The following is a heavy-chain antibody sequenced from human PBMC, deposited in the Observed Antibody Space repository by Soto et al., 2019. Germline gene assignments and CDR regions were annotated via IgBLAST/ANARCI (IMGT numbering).Heavy chain of an antibody. CDR2: ISPKGTYR. J-gene: IGHJ5*02. D-gene: IGHD2-21*01. CDR3: SRGGGGGLFDL. CDR1: GFTFSDYY. Sequence: GSLRLSCATSGFTFSDYYMSWIRQAPGKGLEFVSYISPKGTYRTYADSVKGRFTISRDNAKNSLYLQVNSLRAEDTAVYYCSRGGGGGLFDLWGQGTLVTVSS. V-gene: IGHV3-11*06.